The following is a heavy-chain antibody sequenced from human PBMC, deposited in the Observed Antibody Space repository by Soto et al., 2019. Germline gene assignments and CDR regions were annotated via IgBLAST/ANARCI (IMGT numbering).Heavy chain of an antibody. D-gene: IGHD6-19*01. CDR3: AHGSGWLFDY. Sequence: QITLKESGPTLVKPTQPLTLTCTFSGFSLSSHAVGVGWFRQPPGKALECRALIYWNDDNHYLPALKTRLTVSKATSTTQAVPTKTTMDPVDTATYHCAHGSGWLFDYRGQG. V-gene: IGHV2-5*01. CDR1: GFSLSSHAVG. CDR2: IYWNDDN. J-gene: IGHJ4*02.